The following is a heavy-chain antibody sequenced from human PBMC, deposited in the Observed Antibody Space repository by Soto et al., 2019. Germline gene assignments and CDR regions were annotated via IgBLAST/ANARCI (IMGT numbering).Heavy chain of an antibody. V-gene: IGHV4-34*01. J-gene: IGHJ6*02. D-gene: IGHD3-3*01. Sequence: PSETLSLTCAVYGGSFSGYYWSWIRQPPGKGLEWIGEINHSGSTNYNPSLKSRVTISVDTSKNQFSLKLSSVTAADTAVYYCARGLWEGLRFLEWFYYYYGMDVWGQGTKVTVSS. CDR1: GGSFSGYY. CDR3: ARGLWEGLRFLEWFYYYYGMDV. CDR2: INHSGST.